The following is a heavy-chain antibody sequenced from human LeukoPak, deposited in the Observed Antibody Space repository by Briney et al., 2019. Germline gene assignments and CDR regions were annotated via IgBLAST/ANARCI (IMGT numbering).Heavy chain of an antibody. J-gene: IGHJ4*02. V-gene: IGHV1-2*02. CDR2: INPNNGNT. D-gene: IGHD6-6*01. CDR3: ARDVDSSSYD. CDR1: GYTFTSYD. Sequence: ASVKVSCKASGYTFTSYDINWVRQATGQGLEWMGWINPNNGNTNYAQKFQGRVTMTRDTSISTAYMELSRLKSDDTAVYYCARDVDSSSYDWGQGTLVTVSS.